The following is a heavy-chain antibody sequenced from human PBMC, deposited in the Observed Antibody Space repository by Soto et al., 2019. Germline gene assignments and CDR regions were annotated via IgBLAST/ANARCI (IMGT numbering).Heavy chain of an antibody. CDR2: ISAYNGNT. CDR1: GYTFTSYG. D-gene: IGHD3-16*02. CDR3: ARVAREAYDYVWGSYRGSFDY. J-gene: IGHJ4*02. Sequence: GASVKVSCKASGYTFTSYGISWVRQAPGQGLEWMGWISAYNGNTNYAQKLQGRVTMTTDTSTSTAYMELRSLRSDDTAVYYCARVAREAYDYVWGSYRGSFDYWGQGTLVTSPQ. V-gene: IGHV1-18*01.